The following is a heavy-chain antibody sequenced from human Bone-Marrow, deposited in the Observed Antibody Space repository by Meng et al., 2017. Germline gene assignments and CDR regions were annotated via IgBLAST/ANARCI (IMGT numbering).Heavy chain of an antibody. Sequence: GESLKISCVASGVSFTDAWMSWVRQAPGKGLEWVGRIETKSEGGTADYAAPVKGRFTISRDNSKNTLYLQMNSLRAEDTAVFYCARCSAPYSGNCYGSDFDYWGQGTLVTVSS. V-gene: IGHV3-15*04. D-gene: IGHD1-26*01. J-gene: IGHJ4*02. CDR1: GVSFTDAW. CDR2: IETKSEGGTA. CDR3: ARCSAPYSGNCYGSDFDY.